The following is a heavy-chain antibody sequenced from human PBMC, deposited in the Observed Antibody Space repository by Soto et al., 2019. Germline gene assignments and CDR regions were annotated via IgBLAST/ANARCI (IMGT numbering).Heavy chain of an antibody. V-gene: IGHV3-53*02. Sequence: EVQLVETGGGLIQPGGSLRLSCAASGFTVSSNYMSWVRQAPGKGLEWVSVIYSGGSTCYADSVKGRFTISRDNSKNTLYLQMNSLRAEDTAVYYCARDSRYYYYYGMDVWGQGTTVTVSS. CDR2: IYSGGST. J-gene: IGHJ6*02. D-gene: IGHD2-2*01. CDR3: ARDSRYYYYYGMDV. CDR1: GFTVSSNY.